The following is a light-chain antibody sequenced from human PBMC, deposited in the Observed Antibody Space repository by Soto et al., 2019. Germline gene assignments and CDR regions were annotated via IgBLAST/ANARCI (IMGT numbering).Light chain of an antibody. CDR2: LGS. CDR3: MQALQTPYT. V-gene: IGKV2-28*01. J-gene: IGKJ2*01. CDR1: QSLVHSNGYNY. Sequence: DIVMTQSPLSLPVTPGEPASISCRSSQSLVHSNGYNYLDWYLQKPGQSPHLLIYLGSNRASGVPDRFSGSGSGTDFTLKISRVEAEDVGVYYCMQALQTPYTFGQGTKLEIK.